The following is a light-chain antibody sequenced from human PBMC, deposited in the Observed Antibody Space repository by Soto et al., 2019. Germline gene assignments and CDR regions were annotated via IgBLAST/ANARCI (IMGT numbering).Light chain of an antibody. CDR1: QSISSW. CDR2: KAS. Sequence: VEGRVTITGRASQSISSWLAWYQQKPGKAPKLLIYKASSLESGVPSRFSGSGSGTEFTLTIAGVQPEDFATYYCQQYSSYSPLTFGGGSKVDIK. V-gene: IGKV1-5*03. CDR3: QQYSSYSPLT. J-gene: IGKJ4*01.